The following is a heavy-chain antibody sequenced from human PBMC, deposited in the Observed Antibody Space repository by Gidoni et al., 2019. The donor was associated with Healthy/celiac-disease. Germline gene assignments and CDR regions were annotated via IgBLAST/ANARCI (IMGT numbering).Heavy chain of an antibody. V-gene: IGHV1-3*01. D-gene: IGHD3-3*01. CDR3: ASSFNTYYDFWSGYSDGMDV. CDR2: INAGNGNT. CDR1: GYTFPSYA. Sequence: QVQLVQSGAEVTKPGASVKVSCKASGYTFPSYAMHWVRQAPGQRLEWMGWINAGNGNTKYSQKFQGRVTITRDTSASTAYMELSSLRSEDTAVYYCASSFNTYYDFWSGYSDGMDVWGQGTTVTVSS. J-gene: IGHJ6*02.